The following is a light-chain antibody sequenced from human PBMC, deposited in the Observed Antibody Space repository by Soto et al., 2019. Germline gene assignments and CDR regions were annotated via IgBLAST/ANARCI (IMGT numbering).Light chain of an antibody. CDR2: DAS. V-gene: IGKV3D-20*01. CDR1: QRVSNNY. J-gene: IGKJ4*01. Sequence: ENVLTESPGTLSLSPGESATLSCWASQRVSNNYLAWYQQKPGLAPRLLIYDASSSATGIPDRFTGSGSGTDFTLTISRLEPEDFAVYYCQKYGNTPLTFGGGTKVDIK. CDR3: QKYGNTPLT.